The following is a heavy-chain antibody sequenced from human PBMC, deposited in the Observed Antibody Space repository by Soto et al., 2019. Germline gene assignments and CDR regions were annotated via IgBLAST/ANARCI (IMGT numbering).Heavy chain of an antibody. Sequence: ASVKVSCKASGYTFTSYGISWVRQAPGQGLEWMGWISAYNGNTNYAQKLQGRVTMTTDTSTSTAYMELRSLRSDDTAVYYCARDLPDYSNYGGYYYGMDVWSQGTTVTVSS. CDR3: ARDLPDYSNYGGYYYGMDV. D-gene: IGHD4-4*01. CDR2: ISAYNGNT. V-gene: IGHV1-18*01. J-gene: IGHJ6*02. CDR1: GYTFTSYG.